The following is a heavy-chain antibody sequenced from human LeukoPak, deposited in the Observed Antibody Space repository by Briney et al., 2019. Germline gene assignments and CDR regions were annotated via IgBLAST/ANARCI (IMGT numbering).Heavy chain of an antibody. J-gene: IGHJ4*02. CDR3: ARQSGIAAAGNDY. Sequence: KTSETLSLTCAVYGGSFSEYYWSWIRQPPGKGLEWIGYIYYSGSTNYNPSLKSRVTISVDTSKNQFSLKLSSVTAADTAVYYCARQSGIAAAGNDYWGQGTLVTVSS. D-gene: IGHD6-13*01. CDR1: GGSFSEYY. CDR2: IYYSGST. V-gene: IGHV4-59*08.